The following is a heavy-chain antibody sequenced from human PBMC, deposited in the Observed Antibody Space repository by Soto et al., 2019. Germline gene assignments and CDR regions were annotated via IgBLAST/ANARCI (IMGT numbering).Heavy chain of an antibody. CDR1: GFTFSSYA. D-gene: IGHD3-22*01. CDR2: ISGSGGST. J-gene: IGHJ4*02. CDR3: ATGLFHGVFSS. V-gene: IGHV3-23*01. Sequence: GGSLRLSCAASGFTFSSYAMSWVRQAPGKGLEWVSAISGSGGSTYYADSVKGRFTISRDNSKNTLYLQMNSLRAEDTAVYYCATGLFHGVFSSWGQGTLVTVSS.